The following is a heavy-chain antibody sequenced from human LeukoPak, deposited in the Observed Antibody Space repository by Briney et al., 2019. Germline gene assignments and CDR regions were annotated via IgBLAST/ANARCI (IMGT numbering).Heavy chain of an antibody. Sequence: PGGALRLSCAASGFTFSSYAMSWVRQAPGKGLEWVSAGSGSGGSTYYADSVKGRVTISRDNAKNTLYLQIDSLGAEDTAVYYCANNRGLQGVIRISYYYYYMDVWGKGTTVTVSS. J-gene: IGHJ6*03. D-gene: IGHD3-10*01. CDR1: GFTFSSYA. CDR2: GSGSGGST. V-gene: IGHV3-23*01. CDR3: ANNRGLQGVIRISYYYYYMDV.